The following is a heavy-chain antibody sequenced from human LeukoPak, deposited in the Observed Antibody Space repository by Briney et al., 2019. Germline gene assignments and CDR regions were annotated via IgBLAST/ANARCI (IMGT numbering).Heavy chain of an antibody. J-gene: IGHJ4*02. Sequence: SETLSLTCDVSGGSIDSTNWWNWVRQPPGKGLEWIGEIHHDGRINYNPSLKSRVTLSVDKSKNQFSLRLNSVTAADAAMYYCARSHDHLWGNYPDYWGQGTLVTVSS. CDR2: IHHDGRI. D-gene: IGHD3-16*02. V-gene: IGHV4/OR15-8*01. CDR3: ARSHDHLWGNYPDY. CDR1: GGSIDSTNW.